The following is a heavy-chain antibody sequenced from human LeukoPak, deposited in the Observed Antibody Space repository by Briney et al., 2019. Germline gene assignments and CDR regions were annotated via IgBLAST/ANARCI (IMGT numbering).Heavy chain of an antibody. D-gene: IGHD3-9*01. V-gene: IGHV3-33*01. CDR1: GFTFSSYG. CDR3: ARDKEGYDILTGRGGNYFDC. CDR2: IWYDGSNK. Sequence: GGSLRLSCAASGFTFSSYGMHWVRQAPGKGLEWVAVIWYDGSNKYYADSVKGGFTFSRDNSKNTLYLQMNSLRAEDTAVYYCARDKEGYDILTGRGGNYFDCWGQGTLVTVSS. J-gene: IGHJ4*02.